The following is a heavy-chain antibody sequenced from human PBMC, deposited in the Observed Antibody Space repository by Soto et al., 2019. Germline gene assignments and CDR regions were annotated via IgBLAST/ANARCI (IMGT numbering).Heavy chain of an antibody. CDR3: ASGVARPLKYCSGGSCYEN. CDR1: GGTFSSYG. Sequence: GASVKVSCKASGGTFSSYGISWVLQAPGQGLEWMGWIIPIFGTANYAQKFQGRVTITADESTSTAYMELSSLRSEDTAVYYCASGVARPLKYCSGGSCYENWGQGTLVTVSS. D-gene: IGHD2-15*01. V-gene: IGHV1-69*13. J-gene: IGHJ4*02. CDR2: IIPIFGTA.